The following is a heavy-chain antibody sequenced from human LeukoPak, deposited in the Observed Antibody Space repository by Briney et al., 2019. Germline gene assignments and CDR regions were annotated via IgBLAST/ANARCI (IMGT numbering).Heavy chain of an antibody. CDR1: GYTFTSYY. J-gene: IGHJ4*02. CDR2: INPSGGST. Sequence: ASVKVSCKASGYTFTSYYMHWVRQAPGQGLEWMGIINPSGGSTSYAQKFQGRVTLTRDMSTSTVYMELSSLRSEDTAVYYCARDLVGGGDVVPAAIDYWGQGTLVTVSS. CDR3: ARDLVGGGDVVPAAIDY. V-gene: IGHV1-46*01. D-gene: IGHD2-2*01.